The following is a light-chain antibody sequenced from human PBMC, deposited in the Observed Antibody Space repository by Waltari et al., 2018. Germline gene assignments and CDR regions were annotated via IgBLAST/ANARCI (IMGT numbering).Light chain of an antibody. CDR3: SSYASSGTQV. V-gene: IGLV2-14*03. CDR2: GVS. Sequence: QSALTQPASVSGSPGQSITISCTGTSSDVGGYDYVSWYQQHPGKAPILIIYGVSSRPSGISIRFSGSKSVNTASLTISVLQAEDEADYYCSSYASSGTQVFGTGTKVTVL. J-gene: IGLJ1*01. CDR1: SSDVGGYDY.